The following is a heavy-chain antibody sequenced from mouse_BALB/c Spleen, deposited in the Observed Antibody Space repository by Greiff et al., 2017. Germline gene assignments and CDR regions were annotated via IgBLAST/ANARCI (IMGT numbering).Heavy chain of an antibody. D-gene: IGHD5-1-1*01. Sequence: EVQLVESGGDLVKPGGSLKLSCAASGFTFSSYGMSWVRQTPDKRLEWVATISSGGSYTYYPDSVKGRFTISRDNAKNTLYLQMSSLKSEDTAMYYCARYTPSRYFDVWGAGTTVTVSS. CDR1: GFTFSSYG. V-gene: IGHV5-6*01. J-gene: IGHJ1*01. CDR2: ISSGGSYT. CDR3: ARYTPSRYFDV.